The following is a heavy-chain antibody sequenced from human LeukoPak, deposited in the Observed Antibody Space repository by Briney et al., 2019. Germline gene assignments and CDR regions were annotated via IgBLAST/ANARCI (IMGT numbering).Heavy chain of an antibody. V-gene: IGHV4-4*07. CDR1: GGSISSYY. CDR3: ARQGYYDSSGYYSFDY. D-gene: IGHD3-22*01. J-gene: IGHJ4*02. CDR2: IYTSGST. Sequence: SETLSLTCTVSGGSISSYYWSWIRQPAGKGLEWIGRIYTSGSTNYNPSLKSRVTMSVDTSKNQFSLKLSSVTAADTAVYYCARQGYYDSSGYYSFDYWGQGTLVTVSS.